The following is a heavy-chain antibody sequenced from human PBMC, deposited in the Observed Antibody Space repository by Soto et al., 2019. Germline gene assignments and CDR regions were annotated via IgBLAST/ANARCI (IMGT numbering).Heavy chain of an antibody. Sequence: VKVSCKASGFDFGSFGIQFLRQTRGRGLEWIGWIVVVSGSTNYARQFQGRVAISRDMSSSTAYLDLYDLKSDDTAVYFCSADHPHMAMGWPVWGQGTTVTVSS. V-gene: IGHV1-58*02. D-gene: IGHD1-26*01. CDR3: SADHPHMAMGWPV. J-gene: IGHJ6*02. CDR1: GFDFGSFG. CDR2: IVVVSGST.